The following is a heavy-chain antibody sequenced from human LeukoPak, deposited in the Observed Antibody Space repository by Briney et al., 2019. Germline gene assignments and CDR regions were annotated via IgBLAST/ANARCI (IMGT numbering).Heavy chain of an antibody. CDR3: TELGDYGVG. J-gene: IGHJ4*02. Sequence: PGGSLRLPCAASGFTFTNAWMSGARRPPGKGLEWVGSIKSKNDGGTTDYDAPVKGRFTISRDDSKNTLYLQMNTLKTEATDVYYCTELGDYGVGWGQGTLVTVSS. CDR2: IKSKNDGGTT. V-gene: IGHV3-15*01. CDR1: GFTFTNAW. D-gene: IGHD4-17*01.